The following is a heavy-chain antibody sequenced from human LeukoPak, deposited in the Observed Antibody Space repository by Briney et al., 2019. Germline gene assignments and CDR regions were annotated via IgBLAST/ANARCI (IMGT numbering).Heavy chain of an antibody. CDR2: ISGSGGST. CDR1: GFTFSSYA. Sequence: GGSLRLSCAASGFTFSSYAMSWVRQAPGKGLEWVSAISGSGGSTYYADSVKGRFTISRDYSKNTLYLQMNRLRAEDTAVYYCARVANHGDHANYYYYYMDVWGKGSTVTISS. J-gene: IGHJ6*03. D-gene: IGHD4-17*01. V-gene: IGHV3-23*01. CDR3: ARVANHGDHANYYYYYMDV.